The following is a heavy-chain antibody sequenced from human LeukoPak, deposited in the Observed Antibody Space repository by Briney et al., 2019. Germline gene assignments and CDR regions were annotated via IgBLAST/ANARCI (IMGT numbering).Heavy chain of an antibody. D-gene: IGHD3-10*01. CDR3: ASLRFGDSYFDF. J-gene: IGHJ4*02. Sequence: ASVKVSCKASGYTFTDYYMHWVRQAPGQGVEWMGWINPNGGGTNYAQKFQGRVTMTRDTSISTAYMELSRLRSDDTALYFCASLRFGDSYFDFWGQGTQVTVSS. CDR1: GYTFTDYY. CDR2: INPNGGGT. V-gene: IGHV1-2*02.